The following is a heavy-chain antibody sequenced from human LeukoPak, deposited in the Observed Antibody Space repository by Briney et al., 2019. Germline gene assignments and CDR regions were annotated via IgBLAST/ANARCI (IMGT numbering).Heavy chain of an antibody. CDR1: GGSISSSSYY. CDR3: AREDSVDTPNWFDP. CDR2: IYYSGST. D-gene: IGHD5-18*01. V-gene: IGHV4-39*07. Sequence: SETLSLTCTVSGGSISSSSYYWGWIRQPPGKGLEWIGSIYYSGSTYYNPSLKSRVTISVDTSKNQFSLKLSSVTAADTAVYYCAREDSVDTPNWFDPWGQGTLVTVSS. J-gene: IGHJ5*02.